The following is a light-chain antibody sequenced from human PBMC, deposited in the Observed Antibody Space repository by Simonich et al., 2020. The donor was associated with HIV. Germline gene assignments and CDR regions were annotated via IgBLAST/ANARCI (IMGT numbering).Light chain of an antibody. CDR2: YVS. CDR1: SSDIVGYNY. V-gene: IGLV2-14*03. J-gene: IGLJ2*01. CDR3: SSYTSTSIVV. Sequence: QSALTQPASVSGSPGQSITISCTGTSSDIVGYNYVSCYQQHPGNAPKLLIFYVSYRPSGISHRFSASKSGNTASLTISGLQAEDEADYYCSSYTSTSIVVFGGGTKLTVL.